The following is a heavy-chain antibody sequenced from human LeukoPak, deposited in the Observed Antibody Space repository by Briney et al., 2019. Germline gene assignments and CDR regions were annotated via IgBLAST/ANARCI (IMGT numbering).Heavy chain of an antibody. D-gene: IGHD1-26*01. J-gene: IGHJ4*02. CDR3: ARDGEQSPGLGDYFDY. V-gene: IGHV4-38-2*02. CDR1: GYSISSGCY. CDR2: IYHSGSA. Sequence: PSETLSLTCAVSGYSISSGCYWGWIRQPPGKGLEWIGSIYHSGSAYYNPSLKSRVTISVDTSKNQFSLKLSSVTAADTAVYYCARDGEQSPGLGDYFDYWGQGTLVTVSS.